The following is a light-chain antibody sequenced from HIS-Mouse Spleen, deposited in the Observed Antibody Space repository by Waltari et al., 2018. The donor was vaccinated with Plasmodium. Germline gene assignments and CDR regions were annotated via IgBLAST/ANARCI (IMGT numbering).Light chain of an antibody. CDR3: QQSHT. V-gene: IGKV1-39*01. CDR2: AAS. Sequence: DIQMTQSPSSLSASVGDRVTITCRASQSISSYLNWYQQKPGKAPKPLIYAASSLQSGVPSRFSGSGSGTDCTLTISSLQPEDFATYYCQQSHTFGQGTKLEIK. CDR1: QSISSY. J-gene: IGKJ2*01.